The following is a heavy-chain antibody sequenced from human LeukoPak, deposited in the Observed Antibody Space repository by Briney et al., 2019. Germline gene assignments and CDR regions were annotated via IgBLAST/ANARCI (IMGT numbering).Heavy chain of an antibody. CDR1: GFTFSSYS. D-gene: IGHD6-19*01. CDR2: ISSSSSYI. J-gene: IGHJ4*02. Sequence: PGGSLGLSCAASGFTFSSYSMNWVRQAPGKGLEWVSSISSSSSYIYYADSVKGRFTISRDNAKNSLYLQMNSLRAEDTAVYYCARDFIKGYSSGWYVGTFDYWGQGTLVTVSS. V-gene: IGHV3-21*01. CDR3: ARDFIKGYSSGWYVGTFDY.